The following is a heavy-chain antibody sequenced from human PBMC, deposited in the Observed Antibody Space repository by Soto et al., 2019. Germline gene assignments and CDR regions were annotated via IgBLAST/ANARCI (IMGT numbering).Heavy chain of an antibody. J-gene: IGHJ4*02. Sequence: ASVKVSCKASGYTFTSYGISWVRQAPGQGLEWMGWISAYNGNTNYAQKLQGRVTMTTDTSTSTAYMELRSLRSDDTAVYYCARVYYYDSSGYYHPNYFYYWGQGTLVTVSS. CDR2: ISAYNGNT. CDR1: GYTFTSYG. V-gene: IGHV1-18*01. D-gene: IGHD3-22*01. CDR3: ARVYYYDSSGYYHPNYFYY.